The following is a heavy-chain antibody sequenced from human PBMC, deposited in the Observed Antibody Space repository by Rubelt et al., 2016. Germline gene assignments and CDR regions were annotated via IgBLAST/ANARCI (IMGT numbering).Heavy chain of an antibody. CDR1: GFTFSSHG. Sequence: GGGVVQPGRSLRLSSAASGFTFSSHGMHWVRQAPGEGLDWVSVIVPKGDNTQYADSVKGRFTISRDNPKNTLYLQMNSLRVEDTAIYYCAKYSSHWWNDVLDIWGQGTVVTVSS. CDR2: IVPKGDNT. CDR3: AKYSSHWWNDVLDI. D-gene: IGHD6-19*01. V-gene: IGHV3-23*01. J-gene: IGHJ3*02.